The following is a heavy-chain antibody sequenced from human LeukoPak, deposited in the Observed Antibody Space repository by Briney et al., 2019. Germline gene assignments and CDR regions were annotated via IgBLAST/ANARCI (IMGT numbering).Heavy chain of an antibody. V-gene: IGHV3-64D*06. D-gene: IGHD4-17*01. Sequence: GGSLRLSCSASGFTFSSYAMHWVRQAPGKGLEYVSAISSNGGSTYYADSVKGRFTISSDNSKNTLYLQMSSLRAEDTAVYYCVASYGDYVVSCYGMDVWGKGTTVTVSS. CDR2: ISSNGGST. CDR3: VASYGDYVVSCYGMDV. J-gene: IGHJ6*04. CDR1: GFTFSSYA.